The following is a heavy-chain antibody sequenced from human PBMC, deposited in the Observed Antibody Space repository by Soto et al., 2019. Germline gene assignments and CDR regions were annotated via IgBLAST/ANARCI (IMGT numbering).Heavy chain of an antibody. J-gene: IGHJ4*02. CDR2: IWYDGSNK. CDR1: GFTFSSYG. V-gene: IGHV3-33*01. CDR3: ARDVAYSYGYSSTDY. Sequence: QVQLVESGGGVVQPGRSLRLSCAASGFTFSSYGMHWVRQAPGKGLEWVAVIWYDGSNKYYADSVKGRFTISRDNSKNTLYLQMNSLRAEDTAVYYCARDVAYSYGYSSTDYWGQGTLVTVSS. D-gene: IGHD5-18*01.